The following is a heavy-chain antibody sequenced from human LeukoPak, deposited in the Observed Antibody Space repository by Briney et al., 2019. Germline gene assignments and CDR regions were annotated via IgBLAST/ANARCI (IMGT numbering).Heavy chain of an antibody. Sequence: GGSLRLSCAGSGFAFESFTMTWVRQAPGKGLEWVSLISDTGRDINYADSVRGRFTISRDNTKNSLFLQMDSLRVEDTAIYYCAKGLFSTYDKYLDSWGQGTLVTVSS. D-gene: IGHD2-2*01. CDR3: AKGLFSTYDKYLDS. CDR1: GFAFESFT. CDR2: ISDTGRDI. V-gene: IGHV3-21*04. J-gene: IGHJ4*02.